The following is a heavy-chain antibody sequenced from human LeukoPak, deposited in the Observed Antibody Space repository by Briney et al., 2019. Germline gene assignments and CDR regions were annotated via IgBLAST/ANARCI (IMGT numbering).Heavy chain of an antibody. CDR3: ARDASLYCSGNDCYWAFDR. Sequence: PGGSLRLSCVASGFSFSYYWMSWVRQAPGKGLEWVANMKQDESKTYYVDSVKGRFTISRDNAKNSLYLQINSLRAEDTAVYYCARDASLYCSGNDCYWAFDRWGQGTLVTVSS. CDR1: GFSFSYYW. D-gene: IGHD2-2*01. J-gene: IGHJ5*02. CDR2: MKQDESKT. V-gene: IGHV3-7*01.